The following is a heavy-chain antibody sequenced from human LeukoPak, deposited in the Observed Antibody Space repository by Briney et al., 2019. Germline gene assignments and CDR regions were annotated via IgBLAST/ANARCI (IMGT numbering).Heavy chain of an antibody. J-gene: IGHJ4*02. D-gene: IGHD3-16*01. Sequence: GGSLRLSCAASGFTFDDYAMHWVRQAPGKGLEWVSGIRWNSGSIGYADSVKGRFTISRDNAKNSLYLQMNSLRAEDTALYYCAKDNGRGGNFDYWGQGTLVTVSS. CDR3: AKDNGRGGNFDY. CDR1: GFTFDDYA. CDR2: IRWNSGSI. V-gene: IGHV3-9*01.